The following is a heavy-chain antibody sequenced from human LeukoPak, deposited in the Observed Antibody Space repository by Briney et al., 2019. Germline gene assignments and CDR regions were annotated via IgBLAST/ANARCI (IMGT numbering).Heavy chain of an antibody. J-gene: IGHJ4*02. CDR3: VREGEGPLSKDFDY. CDR1: GVTFTDHY. CDR2: IGPHSTFT. D-gene: IGHD2/OR15-2a*01. Sequence: ASVTVSCKSSGVTFTDHYIHWGRQGPGQGLEWMGYIGPHSTFTSSPQEFQGRVTMTRDASMSTAYMELTRLTSDDTAVYYCVREGEGPLSKDFDYWGQGTLVTVSS. V-gene: IGHV1-2*02.